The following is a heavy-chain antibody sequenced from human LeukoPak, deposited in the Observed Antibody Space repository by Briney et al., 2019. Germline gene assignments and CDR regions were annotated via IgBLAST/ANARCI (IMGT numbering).Heavy chain of an antibody. J-gene: IGHJ4*02. CDR2: ISAYNGNT. Sequence: ASVKVSCKVSGYTFTSYGISWVRQAPGQGLEWMGWISAYNGNTNYAQKLQGRVTMTTDTSTSTACMELRSLRSDDTAVYYCARDLYYYGSGSYYYWGQGTLVTVSS. CDR1: GYTFTSYG. D-gene: IGHD3-10*01. CDR3: ARDLYYYGSGSYYY. V-gene: IGHV1-18*01.